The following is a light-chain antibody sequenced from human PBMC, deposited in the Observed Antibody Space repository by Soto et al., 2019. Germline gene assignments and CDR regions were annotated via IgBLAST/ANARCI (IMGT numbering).Light chain of an antibody. J-gene: IGKJ4*01. CDR1: QDINNY. V-gene: IGKV1-16*02. CDR2: GAF. CDR3: QQYRSYPLT. Sequence: DIQMTQSPSSLSASVGDRVTITCRASQDINNYLVWFQQKPGKAPKSLIYGAFNLQSGVPSKFSGSRSGTDFTLTSSSLQPEDFATYYCQQYRSYPLTFGGGTKVEIK.